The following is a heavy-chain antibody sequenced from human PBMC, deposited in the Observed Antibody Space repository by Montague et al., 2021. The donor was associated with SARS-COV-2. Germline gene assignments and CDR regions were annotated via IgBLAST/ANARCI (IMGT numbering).Heavy chain of an antibody. CDR2: INYSGST. D-gene: IGHD3-22*01. Sequence: SETLSLTCTVSGGSISSYYWSWIRQPPGKGLEWIGDINYSGSTNYNPSLKSRVTISVDTSKNQFSLKLSSVTAADTAVYYCARIWYSSGYHGIYAFDYWGQGTLVTVSS. J-gene: IGHJ4*02. CDR1: GGSISSYY. V-gene: IGHV4-59*01. CDR3: ARIWYSSGYHGIYAFDY.